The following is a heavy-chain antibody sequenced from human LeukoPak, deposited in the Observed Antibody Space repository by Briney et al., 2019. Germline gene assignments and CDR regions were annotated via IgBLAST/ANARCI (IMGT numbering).Heavy chain of an antibody. CDR1: GTTFRNAW. V-gene: IGHV3-15*01. CDR3: STAGFN. Sequence: GGSLRLSCEVSGTTFRNAWMTWVRQAPGKALEWVGRIKSKPYGGTTDYAAPVKGRFTISRNDSQNTRYLQMSSLKSEDTAVYYCSTAGFNWGQGTMVSVCS. CDR2: IKSKPYGGTT. J-gene: IGHJ4*02.